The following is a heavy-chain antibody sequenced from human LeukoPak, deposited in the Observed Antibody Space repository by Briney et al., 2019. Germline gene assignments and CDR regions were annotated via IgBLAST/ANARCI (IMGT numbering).Heavy chain of an antibody. CDR1: GGSFSGYY. D-gene: IGHD1-26*01. V-gene: IGHV4-34*01. CDR2: INHSGST. J-gene: IGHJ4*02. Sequence: SETLSLTCAVYGGSFSGYYWSWIRQPPGKGLEWIGEINHSGSTNYNPSLKSRVTISVDTSKNQFSLKLSSVTAADTAVYYCARELRAYFDYWGQGTLVTVSS. CDR3: ARELRAYFDY.